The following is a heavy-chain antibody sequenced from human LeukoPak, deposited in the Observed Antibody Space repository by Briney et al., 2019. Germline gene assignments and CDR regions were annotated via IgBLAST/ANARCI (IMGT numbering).Heavy chain of an antibody. J-gene: IGHJ6*03. D-gene: IGHD1-1*01. CDR1: GFTFSSFD. Sequence: GGSLRLSCAASGFTFSSFDMHWVRQPTGQGLEWVSTIGTASDTYYPGSVEGRFTLSRDNAKNSLYLQMNSLTAGDTAVFYCARGPPRGKYYYMDVWGKGTTVTVSS. V-gene: IGHV3-13*01. CDR3: ARGPPRGKYYYMDV. CDR2: IGTASDT.